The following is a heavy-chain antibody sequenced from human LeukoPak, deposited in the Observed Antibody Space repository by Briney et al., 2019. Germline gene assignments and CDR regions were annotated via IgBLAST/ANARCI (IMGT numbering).Heavy chain of an antibody. V-gene: IGHV1-18*01. CDR3: ARGAAAGTSGMLPYVY. J-gene: IGHJ4*02. CDR1: GYTFTSYG. CDR2: ISAYNGNT. D-gene: IGHD6-13*01. Sequence: ASVKVSCNASGYTFTSYGISWVRQAPGQGLEWMGWISAYNGNTNYAQKLQGRVTMTTDTSTSTAYMELRSLRSDDTAVYYCARGAAAGTSGMLPYVYWGQGTLVTVSS.